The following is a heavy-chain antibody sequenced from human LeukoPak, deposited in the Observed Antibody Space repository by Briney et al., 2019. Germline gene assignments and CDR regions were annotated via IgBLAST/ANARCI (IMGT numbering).Heavy chain of an antibody. CDR1: GGTFSSYA. Sequence: SVKVSCKASGGTFSSYAISWVRQAPGQGLEWMGRIIPILGIANYAQKFQGRVTITADKSTSTAYMELSSLRSEDTAVYYCASPVPRITMIVGDAFDIWGQETMVTVSS. V-gene: IGHV1-69*04. CDR3: ASPVPRITMIVGDAFDI. CDR2: IIPILGIA. D-gene: IGHD3-22*01. J-gene: IGHJ3*02.